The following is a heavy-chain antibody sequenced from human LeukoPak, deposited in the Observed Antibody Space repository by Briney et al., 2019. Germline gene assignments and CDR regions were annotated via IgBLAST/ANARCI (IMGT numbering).Heavy chain of an antibody. CDR1: GGSISRYY. CDR3: AREALLRYYFDF. CDR2: IYTTGST. Sequence: SETLSLTCTVSGGSISRYYWSWIQQAAGKGLEWIGCIYTTGSTNYNPSLKSRVTMSVDTSKNQFSLKLSSVTAADTAVYYCAREALLRYYFDFWGQGTLVTVSS. J-gene: IGHJ4*02. V-gene: IGHV4-4*07.